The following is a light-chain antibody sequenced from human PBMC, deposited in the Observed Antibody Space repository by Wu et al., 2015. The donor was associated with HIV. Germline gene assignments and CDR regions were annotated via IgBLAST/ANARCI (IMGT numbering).Light chain of an antibody. J-gene: IGKJ3*01. CDR2: LTS. CDR1: QSVSSN. CDR3: QQRSSWFT. V-gene: IGKV3-11*01. Sequence: EIVMTQSPATLSVSPGERATLSCRASQSVSSNLAWYQQKPGQAPRLLIYLTSTRATGIPARFSGSGSGTDFTLTISSLEPEDFAVYYCQQRSSWFTFGPGTRVDF.